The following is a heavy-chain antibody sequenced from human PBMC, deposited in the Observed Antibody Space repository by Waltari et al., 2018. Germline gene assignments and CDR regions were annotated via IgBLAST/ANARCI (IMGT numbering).Heavy chain of an antibody. CDR3: ARGGGGDWEWFDP. CDR2: IYYTGRT. J-gene: IGHJ5*02. Sequence: QVQLQESGPSLLKPSETLSLICTVSGGSISGFYWSWVRQPPGKGLDWIGYIYYTGRTNFNHSLRSRVTMSVDTSKNQFSLKLSSVTAADTAFYYCARGGGGDWEWFDPWGQGTLVTVSS. V-gene: IGHV4-59*01. D-gene: IGHD2-21*02. CDR1: GGSISGFY.